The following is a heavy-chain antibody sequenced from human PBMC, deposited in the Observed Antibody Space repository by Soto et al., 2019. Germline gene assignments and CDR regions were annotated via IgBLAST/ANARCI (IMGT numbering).Heavy chain of an antibody. J-gene: IGHJ5*02. CDR1: GASISGFY. CDR2: IYATGTT. D-gene: IGHD1-1*01. CDR3: VRDGTKTLRDWFDP. V-gene: IGHV4-4*07. Sequence: NPSETLSLTCTVSGASISGFYWSWIRKSAGKGLERIGRIYATGTTDYNPSLKSRVMMSVDTSKKQFSLKLRSVTAADTAVYYCVRDGTKTLRDWFDPWGQGTSVTVSS.